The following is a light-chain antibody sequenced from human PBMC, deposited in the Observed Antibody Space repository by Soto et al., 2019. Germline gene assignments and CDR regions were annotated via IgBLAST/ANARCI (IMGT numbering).Light chain of an antibody. CDR2: SDN. CDR3: AAWDDSQIGYV. J-gene: IGLJ1*01. CDR1: SANIGSNT. Sequence: QSVLTQPPSASGTPGQRVTISCSRSSANIGSNTVNWYQQLPGAAPKLLIYSDNQRPSGVPDRFSGSKSGTSASLAISGLQSEDEADYYCAAWDDSQIGYVFGTGTKVTVL. V-gene: IGLV1-44*01.